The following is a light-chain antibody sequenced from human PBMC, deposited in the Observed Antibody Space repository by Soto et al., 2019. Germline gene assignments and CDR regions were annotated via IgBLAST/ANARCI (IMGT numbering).Light chain of an antibody. J-gene: IGKJ1*01. V-gene: IGKV1-5*01. CDR3: QQYNTYWT. CDR1: QSIDSW. Sequence: DIQMTQSPSTLSASVGARVTITCRASQSIDSWLAWYQQRPGKAPELLIYDASILQGGVPSRFSGSGSGTEFTLSISSLQPGDFATYYCQQYNTYWTFGQGTKVEMK. CDR2: DAS.